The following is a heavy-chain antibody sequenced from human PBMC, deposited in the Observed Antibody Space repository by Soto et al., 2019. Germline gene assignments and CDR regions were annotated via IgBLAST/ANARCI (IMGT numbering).Heavy chain of an antibody. CDR1: GGTFSSYT. D-gene: IGHD6-13*01. CDR2: IIPILGIA. CDR3: AGSIAAAGTLDY. J-gene: IGHJ4*02. V-gene: IGHV1-69*02. Sequence: QVQLVQSGAEVKKPGSSVKVSCKASGGTFSSYTISWVRQAPGQGLEWMGRIIPILGIANYAQKFQGRVTXXAXXSTSTAYMELSSLRSEDTAVYYCAGSIAAAGTLDYWGQGTLVTVSS.